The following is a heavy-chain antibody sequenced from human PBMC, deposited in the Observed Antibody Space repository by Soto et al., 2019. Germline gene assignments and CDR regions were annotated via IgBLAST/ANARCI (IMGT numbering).Heavy chain of an antibody. Sequence: TGGSLSLSCAASGFTFSSYGMHWVRQAPGKGLEWVAVISYDGSNKYYADSVKGRFTISRDNSKNTLYLQMNSLRAEDTAVYYCAKDILTGYYTATFDYWGQGTLVTVSS. CDR3: AKDILTGYYTATFDY. CDR1: GFTFSSYG. D-gene: IGHD3-9*01. CDR2: ISYDGSNK. J-gene: IGHJ4*02. V-gene: IGHV3-30*18.